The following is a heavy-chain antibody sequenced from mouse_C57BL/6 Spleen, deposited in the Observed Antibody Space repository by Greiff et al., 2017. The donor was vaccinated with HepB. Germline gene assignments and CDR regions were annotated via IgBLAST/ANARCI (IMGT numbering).Heavy chain of an antibody. J-gene: IGHJ3*01. V-gene: IGHV1-5*01. CDR3: TRDGYHAWFAY. CDR2: IYPENSDT. D-gene: IGHD2-3*01. CDR1: GYTFTSYW. Sequence: VQLQQSGTVLARPGASVKMSCKTSGYTFTSYWMHWVKQRPGQGLEWIGAIYPENSDTSYHQKFKGKAQLTAVTSATAAYMELSSLTNEDSAVYYCTRDGYHAWFAYGGQGTLVTVS.